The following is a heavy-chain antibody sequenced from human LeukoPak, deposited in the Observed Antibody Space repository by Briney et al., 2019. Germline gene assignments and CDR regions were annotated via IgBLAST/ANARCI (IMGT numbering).Heavy chain of an antibody. CDR2: IYYSGST. D-gene: IGHD2-15*01. CDR3: ARVVSSGGSLAFDY. CDR1: GGSISSYY. J-gene: IGHJ4*02. Sequence: PSETLSLTCTVSGGSISSYYWSWIRQPPGKGLEWIGDIYYSGSTNYNPSLTSLVTISVDTSKKQFSLKLSSVTAADTAVYYCARVVSSGGSLAFDYWGQGTLVTVSS. V-gene: IGHV4-59*01.